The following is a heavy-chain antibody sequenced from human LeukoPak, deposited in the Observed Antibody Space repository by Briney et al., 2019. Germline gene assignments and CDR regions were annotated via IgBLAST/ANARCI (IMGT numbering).Heavy chain of an antibody. CDR3: ARDPGGGDCSSTSCYSGCQRLPRHDAFDI. V-gene: IGHV3-66*01. J-gene: IGHJ3*02. CDR1: GFTVSSNY. CDR2: IYSGGST. D-gene: IGHD2-2*01. Sequence: PGGSLRLSCAASGFTVSSNYMSWVRQAPGKGLEWVSVIYSGGSTYYADSVKGRFTISRDNSKNTLYLQMNSLRAEDTAVYYCARDPGGGDCSSTSCYSGCQRLPRHDAFDIWGQGTMVTVSS.